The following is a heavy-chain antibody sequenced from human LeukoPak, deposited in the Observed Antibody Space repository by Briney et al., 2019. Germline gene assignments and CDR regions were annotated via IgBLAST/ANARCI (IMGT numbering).Heavy chain of an antibody. CDR1: GGSFSGYY. J-gene: IGHJ4*02. CDR3: ASSPGDTMVRGVQPLGH. Sequence: SETLSLTCAVYGGSFSGYYWSWIRQPPGKGLEWIGEINHSGSTNYNPSLKSRVTISVDTSKNQFSLKLSSVTAADTAVYYCASSPGDTMVRGVQPLGHWGQGTLVTVSS. D-gene: IGHD3-10*01. V-gene: IGHV4-34*01. CDR2: INHSGST.